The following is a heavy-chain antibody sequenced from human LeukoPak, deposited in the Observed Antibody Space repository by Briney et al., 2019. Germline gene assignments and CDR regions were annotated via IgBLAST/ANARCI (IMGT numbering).Heavy chain of an antibody. D-gene: IGHD2-15*01. CDR2: IYSGGST. V-gene: IGHV3-53*01. CDR3: ARYCSGGSCYSGFDY. J-gene: IGHJ4*02. CDR1: GFTVSSNY. Sequence: PGGSLRHSCAASGFTVSSNYMSWVRQAPGKGLEWVSVIYSGGSTYYADSVKGRFTISRDNSKNTLYLQMNSLRAEDTAVYYCARYCSGGSCYSGFDYWGQGTLVTVSS.